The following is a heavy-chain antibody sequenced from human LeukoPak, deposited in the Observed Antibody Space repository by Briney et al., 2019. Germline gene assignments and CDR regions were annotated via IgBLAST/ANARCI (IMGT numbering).Heavy chain of an antibody. CDR3: AKVGGYYRNYFDY. D-gene: IGHD3-22*01. CDR1: GFTFSSYA. J-gene: IGHJ4*02. V-gene: IGHV3-23*01. CDR2: ISGSGGST. Sequence: GWALRLSCAASGFTFSSYAMSWVRQAPAKGLEWVSAISGSGGSTYYADSVKGRCTISRDNSKDTLYLQMNSLRAEDTAVYYCAKVGGYYRNYFDYWGQGTLVTVSS.